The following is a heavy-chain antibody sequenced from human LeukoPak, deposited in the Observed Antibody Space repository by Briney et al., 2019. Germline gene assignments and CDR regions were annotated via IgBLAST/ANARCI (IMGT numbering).Heavy chain of an antibody. Sequence: ASVKVSCKTSGYTFTRNDINWVRQAPGQGLEWLGWISAYNGHTNYAQKLQGRVTMTTDTSTSTAYMELSSLRSEDTAVYYCARDYYDSSGYYYYFDYWGQGTLVTVSS. CDR3: ARDYYDSSGYYYYFDY. CDR1: GYTFTRND. CDR2: ISAYNGHT. D-gene: IGHD3-22*01. V-gene: IGHV1-18*01. J-gene: IGHJ4*02.